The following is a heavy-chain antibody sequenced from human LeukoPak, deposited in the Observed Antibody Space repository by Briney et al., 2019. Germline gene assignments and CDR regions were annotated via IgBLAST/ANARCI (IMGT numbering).Heavy chain of an antibody. Sequence: GGSLRLSCAASGFTFSSYWMSWVRQAPGKGLEWVANIKQDGSEKYYVDSVKGRFTISRDNAKNSLYLQMNSLRAEDTAVYYCARDRIYYDSSGYSDYWGQGTLVSVSS. J-gene: IGHJ4*02. D-gene: IGHD3-22*01. CDR3: ARDRIYYDSSGYSDY. CDR1: GFTFSSYW. V-gene: IGHV3-7*01. CDR2: IKQDGSEK.